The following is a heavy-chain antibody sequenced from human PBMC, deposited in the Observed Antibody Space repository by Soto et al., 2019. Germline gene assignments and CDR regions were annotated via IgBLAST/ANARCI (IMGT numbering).Heavy chain of an antibody. Sequence: GGSLRLSCAASGFTFSNAWMSWVRQAPGKGLEWVGRIKSKTDGGTTDYAAPVKGRFTISRDDSKNTLYLQMNSLKTEDTAVYYCTITIFGVVTPLFDYWGQGTLVTVSS. CDR2: IKSKTDGGTT. V-gene: IGHV3-15*01. CDR3: TITIFGVVTPLFDY. D-gene: IGHD3-3*01. CDR1: GFTFSNAW. J-gene: IGHJ4*02.